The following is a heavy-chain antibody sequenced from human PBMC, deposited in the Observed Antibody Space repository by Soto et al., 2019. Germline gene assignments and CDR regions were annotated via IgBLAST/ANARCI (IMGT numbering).Heavy chain of an antibody. CDR2: IYAGGNT. Sequence: GGSLRLSCVASGFTVISHKMTWVRQAPGKGLEWVSFIYAGGNTYYADSVKGRFTISRDNPKNTLYLQMNGLRAEDTAVYYCARGGQVRGGLDVWGQGTTVTVSS. D-gene: IGHD2-15*01. CDR1: GFTVISHK. J-gene: IGHJ6*02. CDR3: ARGGQVRGGLDV. V-gene: IGHV3-53*01.